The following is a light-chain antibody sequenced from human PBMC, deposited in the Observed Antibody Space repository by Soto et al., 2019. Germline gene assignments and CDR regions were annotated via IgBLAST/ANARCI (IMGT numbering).Light chain of an antibody. J-gene: IGKJ4*01. Sequence: EIVLTQSPATLSVSPGETATLSCRASQSVGTNLAWYQQKHGQAPRLLIYAASARATGIPARFSGSGSGTEFTLTISSLQSEDFAVYYCQQHANWPLTFGGGTKVDIK. CDR2: AAS. V-gene: IGKV3-15*01. CDR3: QQHANWPLT. CDR1: QSVGTN.